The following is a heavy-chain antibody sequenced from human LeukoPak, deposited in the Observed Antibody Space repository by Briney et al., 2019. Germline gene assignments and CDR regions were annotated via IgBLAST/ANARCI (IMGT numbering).Heavy chain of an antibody. J-gene: IGHJ5*02. V-gene: IGHV1-69*05. D-gene: IGHD1-7*01. CDR3: ARDLNTGTRYNWFDP. CDR2: IIPIFGTA. Sequence: SVKVSCKASGGTFSSYAISWVRQAPGQGLEWMGGIIPIFGTANYAQKFQGRGTITTDESTSTAYMELSSLRSEDTAVYYCARDLNTGTRYNWFDPWGQGTLVTVSS. CDR1: GGTFSSYA.